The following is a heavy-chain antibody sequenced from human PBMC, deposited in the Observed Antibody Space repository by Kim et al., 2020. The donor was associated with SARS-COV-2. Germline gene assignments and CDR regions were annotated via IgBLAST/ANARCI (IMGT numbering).Heavy chain of an antibody. J-gene: IGHJ4*02. D-gene: IGHD6-19*01. Sequence: NYAQKFQGRVTMTRDTSISTAYMELSRLRSDDTAVYYCARDFFGEQWLGTWGQGTLVTVSS. V-gene: IGHV1-2*02. CDR3: ARDFFGEQWLGT.